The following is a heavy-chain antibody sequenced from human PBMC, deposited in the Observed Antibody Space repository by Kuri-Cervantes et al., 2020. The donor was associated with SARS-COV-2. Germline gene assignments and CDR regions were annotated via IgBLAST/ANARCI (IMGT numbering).Heavy chain of an antibody. J-gene: IGHJ3*02. CDR3: ARARIVGANVDAFDI. CDR2: IYYSGST. D-gene: IGHD1-26*01. V-gene: IGHV4-39*07. Sequence: SETLSLTCTVSGASISSRVKSWSWIRQPPGRGLEWIGSIYYSGSTYYNPSLKSRVTISVDTSKNQFSLKLSSVTAADTAVYYCARARIVGANVDAFDIWGQGTMVTVS. CDR1: GASISSRVKS.